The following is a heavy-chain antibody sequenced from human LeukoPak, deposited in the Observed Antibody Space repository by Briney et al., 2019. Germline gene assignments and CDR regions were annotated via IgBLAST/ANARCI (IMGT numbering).Heavy chain of an antibody. CDR2: ITRVSTYI. CDR1: GFTFSDFA. V-gene: IGHV3-21*01. CDR3: TRDRNDYGDPDAFYI. J-gene: IGHJ3*02. Sequence: GGSPKLSCAASGFTFSDFAMNWVRQAPGKGLEWVSSITRVSTYIYYAESVQGRFTISRDNHKDLLYLQLNSLRGDDTGIYYCTRDRNDYGDPDAFYIRVQGTVVTVSS. D-gene: IGHD4-17*01.